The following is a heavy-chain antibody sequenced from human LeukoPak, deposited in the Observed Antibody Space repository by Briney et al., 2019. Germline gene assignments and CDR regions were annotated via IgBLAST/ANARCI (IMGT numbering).Heavy chain of an antibody. CDR2: INHSGST. D-gene: IGHD3-22*01. CDR1: GGSFSGYY. CDR3: ARGFRGRYYDSSGYYHFDY. J-gene: IGHJ4*02. Sequence: SETLSLTCAVYGGSFSGYYWSWIRQPPGKGPEWIGEINHSGSTNYNPSLKSGVTISVDPSKNQFSLKLSSVTAADTAVYYCARGFRGRYYDSSGYYHFDYWGQGTLVTVSS. V-gene: IGHV4-34*01.